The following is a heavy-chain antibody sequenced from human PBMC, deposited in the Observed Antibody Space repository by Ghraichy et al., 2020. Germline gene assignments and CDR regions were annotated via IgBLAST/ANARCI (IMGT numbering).Heavy chain of an antibody. CDR2: IYHSGST. CDR3: ARDFYYDSSGYHDY. Sequence: GSLRLSCAVSGYSISSGYYWGWIRQPPGKGLEWIGSIYHSGSTYYNPSLKSRVTISVDTSKNQFSLKLSSVTAADTAVYYCARDFYYDSSGYHDYWGQGTLVTVSS. J-gene: IGHJ4*02. D-gene: IGHD3-22*01. V-gene: IGHV4-38-2*02. CDR1: GYSISSGYY.